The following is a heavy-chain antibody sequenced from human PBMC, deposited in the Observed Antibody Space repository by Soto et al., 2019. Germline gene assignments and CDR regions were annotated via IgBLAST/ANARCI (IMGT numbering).Heavy chain of an antibody. CDR3: ASAGAPHSRYLHFYMDV. J-gene: IGHJ6*03. V-gene: IGHV1-18*01. CDR1: GYTFTNYG. D-gene: IGHD1-26*01. Sequence: GASVKVSCKASGYTFTNYGLNWVRQAPGQGLEWMGWLGAYNGNINYAQKFQGRVTMTTDTSTSTAYMELRSLTSDDTAVYYCASAGAPHSRYLHFYMDVWGKGTTVTVSS. CDR2: LGAYNGNI.